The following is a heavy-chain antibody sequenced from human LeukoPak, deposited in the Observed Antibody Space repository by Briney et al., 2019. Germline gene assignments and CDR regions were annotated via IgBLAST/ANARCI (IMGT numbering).Heavy chain of an antibody. V-gene: IGHV4-4*02. D-gene: IGHD6-13*01. CDR3: ARARLDSSWYYDY. J-gene: IGHJ4*02. Sequence: SETLSLTCAVSGGSISSSNWWSWVRQPPGKGLEWIGEINHSGSTNYSPSLRTRLTISVDTSKHQFSLKLSSVTAADPAVYYCARARLDSSWYYDYWGQGTLVTVSS. CDR2: INHSGST. CDR1: GGSISSSNW.